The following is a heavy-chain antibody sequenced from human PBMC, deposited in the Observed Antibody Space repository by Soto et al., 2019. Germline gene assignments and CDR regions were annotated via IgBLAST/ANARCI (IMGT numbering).Heavy chain of an antibody. Sequence: EVQLVESGGGLVHPGGSLRLSCAASGFTFSNYWMHWVRQVPGKGLEWVSRINTDGSSTGYVASVKGRFTISRDNAKSTLYVQMNSRRAEDTAVYYCAKDLHYGASDFWGQGTLVTVSS. CDR1: GFTFSNYW. J-gene: IGHJ4*02. D-gene: IGHD4-17*01. V-gene: IGHV3-74*01. CDR3: AKDLHYGASDF. CDR2: INTDGSST.